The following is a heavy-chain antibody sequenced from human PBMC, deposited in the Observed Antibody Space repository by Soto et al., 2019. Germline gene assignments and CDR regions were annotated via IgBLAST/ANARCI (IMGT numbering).Heavy chain of an antibody. J-gene: IGHJ6*02. CDR2: IYYSGST. CDR1: GASVSSGTYY. D-gene: IGHD1-7*01. Sequence: AESLSLTCPVSGASVSSGTYYWSWIRQPPGQRQEWIGYIYYSGSTNYNTSLKSRVTISVDTSKNQFSLKLSSVTAADTAVYYCARDWKELELLGAGWYYYYGMDVWGQGTTVTVS. V-gene: IGHV4-61*01. CDR3: ARDWKELELLGAGWYYYYGMDV.